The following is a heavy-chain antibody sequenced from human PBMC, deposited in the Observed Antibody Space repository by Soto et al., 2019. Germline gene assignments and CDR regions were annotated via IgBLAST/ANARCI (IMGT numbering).Heavy chain of an antibody. D-gene: IGHD2-15*01. CDR2: VKRKIDGETT. Sequence: ELQLVESGGGLVKPGGSLRLSCAASDFSISNAWMNWVRQAPGKGLEWVGRVKRKIDGETTDYAAPVKGRFTISRDDSNNMLYLQMNSLKADDTAVYYCTTGSVEGVWGQGTTVTVSS. J-gene: IGHJ6*02. CDR1: DFSISNAW. CDR3: TTGSVEGV. V-gene: IGHV3-15*07.